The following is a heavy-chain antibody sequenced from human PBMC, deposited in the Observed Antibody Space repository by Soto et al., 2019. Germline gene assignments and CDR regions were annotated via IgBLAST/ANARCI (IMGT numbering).Heavy chain of an antibody. CDR1: GFSLSASGVG. CDR2: MSWDDDY. D-gene: IGHD6-19*01. Sequence: QITLKESGPTLVKPTQTLTLTFTFSGFSLSASGVGVGCIRQPPGKALEWLAVMSWDDDYRYSPSLKSRLTITKDTSKNQVVLIVTNMDPVDTATYYCAHSQWLKYNYFDPWGQGSLVTIS. V-gene: IGHV2-5*02. J-gene: IGHJ5*02. CDR3: AHSQWLKYNYFDP.